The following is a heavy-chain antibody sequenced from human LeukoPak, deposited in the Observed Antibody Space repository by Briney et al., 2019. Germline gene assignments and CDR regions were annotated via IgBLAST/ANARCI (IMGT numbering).Heavy chain of an antibody. CDR1: GYTFTSYD. J-gene: IGHJ4*02. D-gene: IGHD3-3*01. Sequence: ASVKVSCKASGYTFTSYDINWVRQATGQGRGWMGWMHSNSGNTGYAQKLQGRVNITRNTSMSTAYMALSSLRSEDTAVYYCARGRSLFGVVIEDYWGQGTLVTASS. CDR2: MHSNSGNT. CDR3: ARGRSLFGVVIEDY. V-gene: IGHV1-8*03.